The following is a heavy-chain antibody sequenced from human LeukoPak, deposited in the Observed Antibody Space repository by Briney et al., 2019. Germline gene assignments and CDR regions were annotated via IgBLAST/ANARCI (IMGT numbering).Heavy chain of an antibody. J-gene: IGHJ6*03. D-gene: IGHD4-17*01. V-gene: IGHV4-59*01. CDR1: GGSISSYY. CDR3: ARAHDYGDYDSSYMDV. Sequence: SETLSLTCTVSGGSISSYYWSWIRQPPGKGLEWNGYIYYSGSTNYNPSLKSLVTMSVDTSKNQFSLKLSSVTAADTAVYYCARAHDYGDYDSSYMDVWGKGTTITVSS. CDR2: IYYSGST.